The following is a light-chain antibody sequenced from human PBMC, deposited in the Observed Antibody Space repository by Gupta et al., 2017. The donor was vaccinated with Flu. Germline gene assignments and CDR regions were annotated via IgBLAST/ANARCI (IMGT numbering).Light chain of an antibody. V-gene: IGKV1-39*01. Sequence: TQSPSSLSAFVGERVTITCRTSQSIKTFLNWYQQKPGKAPKVLIYSASTLQTGVPSRFSGSGSGTDFTLTISSLQPDDFATYYCQQSYNAPPVTFGGGTKVEIK. CDR1: QSIKTF. CDR3: QQSYNAPPVT. J-gene: IGKJ4*01. CDR2: SAS.